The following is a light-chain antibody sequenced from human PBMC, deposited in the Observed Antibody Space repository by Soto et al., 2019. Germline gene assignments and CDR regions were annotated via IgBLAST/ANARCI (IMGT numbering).Light chain of an antibody. CDR3: SSYAGSSNV. CDR1: SSDVGGYNY. J-gene: IGLJ1*01. V-gene: IGLV2-8*01. CDR2: EVN. Sequence: HSLLTPPSSASGSPGQSFAISCTGTSSDVGGYNYVSWYQQHPGKAPKLMIYEVNKRPSGVPDRFSGSKSGNTASLTVSGLQAEDEADYYCSSYAGSSNVFGTGTKVTVL.